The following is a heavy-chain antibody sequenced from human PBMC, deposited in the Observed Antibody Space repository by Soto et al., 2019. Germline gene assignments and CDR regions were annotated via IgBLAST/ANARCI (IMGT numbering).Heavy chain of an antibody. CDR1: GYNFAIYW. Sequence: GESLKISCKGSGYNFAIYWIGWVRQMPGKGLEWMGIIHPGDSDTRYSPSFRGQVTISADKSTSRAYLRWSSLEASDTAIYYCARLLAEYSASVGPWGQGTMVTVSS. D-gene: IGHD6-6*01. CDR3: ARLLAEYSASVGP. J-gene: IGHJ5*02. CDR2: IHPGDSDT. V-gene: IGHV5-51*01.